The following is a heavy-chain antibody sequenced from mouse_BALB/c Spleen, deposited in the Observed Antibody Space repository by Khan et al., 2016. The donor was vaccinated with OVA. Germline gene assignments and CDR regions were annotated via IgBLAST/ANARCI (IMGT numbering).Heavy chain of an antibody. CDR3: ARDRIDY. Sequence: VQLQESGAELAKPGASVKMSCKASGYTFTSYCIHWIKQRPGQGLEWIGYINPTSGYTDYNQKFKDKATLTADTSYSTAYLQLSSLTSDDSYVYYCARDRIDYWGQGTAVTVSS. CDR2: INPTSGYT. V-gene: IGHV1-7*01. CDR1: GYTFTSYC. J-gene: IGHJ2*01.